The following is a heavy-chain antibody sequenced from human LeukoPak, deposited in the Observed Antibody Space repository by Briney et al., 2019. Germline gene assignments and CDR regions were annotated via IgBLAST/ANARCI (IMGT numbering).Heavy chain of an antibody. J-gene: IGHJ4*02. D-gene: IGHD5-12*01. CDR1: GFTFSDYY. CDR2: ISSSSSYT. Sequence: PGGSLRLSCAASGFTFSDYYMSWIRQAPGKGLDWVSYISSSSSYTDYADSVKGRFTISRDNAKNSLNLQMNSLRAEDTAVYYCARDSGYSGYSDYWGQGTLVTVSS. CDR3: ARDSGYSGYSDY. V-gene: IGHV3-11*05.